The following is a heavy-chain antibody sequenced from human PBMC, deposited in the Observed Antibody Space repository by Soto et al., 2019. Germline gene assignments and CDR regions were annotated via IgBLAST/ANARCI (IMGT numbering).Heavy chain of an antibody. J-gene: IGHJ5*02. CDR2: IYYSGST. V-gene: IGHV4-59*01. Sequence: TSETLSLTWTVSGGSISSYYWSWIRQPPGKGLEWIGYIYYSGSTNYNPSLKSRVTISVDTSKKQFSLKLGSVTAADTAVYYCARGKVAAHKGFLDPGGQGTWAT. CDR1: GGSISSYY. CDR3: ARGKVAAHKGFLDP. D-gene: IGHD6-25*01.